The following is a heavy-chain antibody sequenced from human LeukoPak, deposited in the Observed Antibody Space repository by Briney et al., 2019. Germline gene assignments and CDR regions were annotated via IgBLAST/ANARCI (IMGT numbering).Heavy chain of an antibody. Sequence: TSETLSLTCTVSGGSISSYYWSWIRQPPGKGLEWIGHIFYSGSTNYNPSLKSRVTVSVDTSKNQFSLELSSVTAADTAAYYCARAGGTKKELDYWGQGTLVTVSS. J-gene: IGHJ4*02. CDR3: ARAGGTKKELDY. D-gene: IGHD3-16*01. CDR1: GGSISSYY. CDR2: IFYSGST. V-gene: IGHV4-59*01.